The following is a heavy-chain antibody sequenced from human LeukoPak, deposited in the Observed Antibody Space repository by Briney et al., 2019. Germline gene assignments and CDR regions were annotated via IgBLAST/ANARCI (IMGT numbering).Heavy chain of an antibody. CDR2: IYYSGST. V-gene: IGHV4-61*01. Sequence: SETLSLTCTVSGGSISSGSYYWSWIRQPPGKGLEWIAYIYYSGSTNYNPSLKSRVTISVDTSKNQFSLKLSSVTAADTAVYYCARRYGSGSSGTFDYWGQGTLVTVSS. CDR3: ARRYGSGSSGTFDY. D-gene: IGHD3-10*01. J-gene: IGHJ4*02. CDR1: GGSISSGSYY.